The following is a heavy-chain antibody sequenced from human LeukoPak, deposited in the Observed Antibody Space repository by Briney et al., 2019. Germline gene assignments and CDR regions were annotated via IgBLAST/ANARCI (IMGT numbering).Heavy chain of an antibody. Sequence: PSETLSLTCAVYGGSFSGYYWSWIRQPPGKGLEWIGEINHSGSTNYNPSLKSRVTISVDTSKNQFSLKLSSVTAADTAVYYCARGHVLMVYAILNYYYGMDVWGQGTTVTVSS. CDR3: ARGHVLMVYAILNYYYGMDV. D-gene: IGHD2-8*01. V-gene: IGHV4-34*01. CDR1: GGSFSGYY. J-gene: IGHJ6*02. CDR2: INHSGST.